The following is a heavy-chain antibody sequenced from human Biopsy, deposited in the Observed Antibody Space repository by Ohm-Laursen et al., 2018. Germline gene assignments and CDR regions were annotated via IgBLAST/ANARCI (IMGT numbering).Heavy chain of an antibody. V-gene: IGHV4-59*12. J-gene: IGHJ3*01. Sequence: SETLSLTCTVSGGSISSDYWSWIRQSPGKGLEWIGYISNRGSTNYNPSLRGRVTISVDTSKNQFSLKLSSATAADTAVFFCARLYRLDDYWNDDPPDAFDVWGQGTMVTVSS. CDR3: ARLYRLDDYWNDDPPDAFDV. D-gene: IGHD3-3*01. CDR2: ISNRGST. CDR1: GGSISSDY.